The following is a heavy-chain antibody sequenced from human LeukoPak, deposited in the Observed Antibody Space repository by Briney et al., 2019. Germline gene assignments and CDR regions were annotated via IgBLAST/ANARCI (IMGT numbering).Heavy chain of an antibody. Sequence: SETLTLICTVSGGSISGYYWSWIRQPPGKGLEWIGEINHSGSTNYNPSLKSRVTISVDTSKNQFSLKLSSVTAADTAVYYCARLGSTGGSCYQDYWGQGTLVTVSS. V-gene: IGHV4-34*01. CDR3: ARLGSTGGSCYQDY. D-gene: IGHD2-15*01. J-gene: IGHJ4*02. CDR2: INHSGST. CDR1: GGSISGYY.